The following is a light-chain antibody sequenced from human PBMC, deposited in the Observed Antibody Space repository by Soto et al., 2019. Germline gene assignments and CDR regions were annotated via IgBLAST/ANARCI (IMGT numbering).Light chain of an antibody. Sequence: QSALTQPASVSGSPGQSITISCTGTSSDVGGYNFVSWYQQHPGKAPKFIIYDVRNRPSGVSNRFSGSRSGNTASLTISGLQAEDEADCYCSSYTSSSTVIFGGGTQLTVL. CDR1: SSDVGGYNF. V-gene: IGLV2-14*03. CDR3: SSYTSSSTVI. CDR2: DVR. J-gene: IGLJ2*01.